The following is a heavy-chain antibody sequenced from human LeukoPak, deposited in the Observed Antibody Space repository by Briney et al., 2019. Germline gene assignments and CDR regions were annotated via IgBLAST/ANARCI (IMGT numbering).Heavy chain of an antibody. CDR1: GFTFSIYA. CDR3: AKEHDYSNAAPEWGFDS. J-gene: IGHJ4*02. CDR2: ISGSSSHT. Sequence: GGSLRLSCAASGFTFSIYAMSWVRQAPGKGLEWVSGISGSSSHTMDADSVRGRFTISRDNTRNTLYLHMNSLRVEDTALYYCAKEHDYSNAAPEWGFDSWGQGTLVTVSS. V-gene: IGHV3-23*01. D-gene: IGHD3-3*01.